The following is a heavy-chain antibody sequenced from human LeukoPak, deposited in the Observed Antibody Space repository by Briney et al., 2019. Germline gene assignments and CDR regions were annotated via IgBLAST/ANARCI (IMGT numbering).Heavy chain of an antibody. Sequence: GGSLRLSCAASGFTFSSYEMNWVRQAPGKGLEWVSYISSSGSTIYYADSVKGRFTISRDNAKNSLYLQMNSLRAEDTALYYCARIYSSGSRYYFDYWGQGTLVTVSS. J-gene: IGHJ4*02. CDR2: ISSSGSTI. CDR3: ARIYSSGSRYYFDY. D-gene: IGHD6-19*01. V-gene: IGHV3-48*03. CDR1: GFTFSSYE.